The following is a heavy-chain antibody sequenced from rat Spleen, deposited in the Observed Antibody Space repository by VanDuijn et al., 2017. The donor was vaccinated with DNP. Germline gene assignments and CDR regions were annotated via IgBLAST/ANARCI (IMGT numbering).Heavy chain of an antibody. Sequence: QVQLKESGPGLVQPSQTLSLTCTVPGFSFTTNGVSWVRQPPGKGLEWIAAISGAESTYYNSVLKLRLSISRDTSKSQVFLKMNSLQTEDTAMYFCAREFGAHWGQGVMVTVSS. CDR3: AREFGAH. D-gene: IGHD4-3*01. V-gene: IGHV2S12*01. CDR1: GFSFTTNG. CDR2: ISGAEST. J-gene: IGHJ2*01.